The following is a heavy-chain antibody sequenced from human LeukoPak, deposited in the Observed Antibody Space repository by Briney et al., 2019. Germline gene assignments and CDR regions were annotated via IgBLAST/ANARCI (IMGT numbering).Heavy chain of an antibody. CDR1: GFTFSSYG. CDR3: ALYGNYGGNWDYFDY. J-gene: IGHJ4*02. V-gene: IGHV3-30*03. D-gene: IGHD4-23*01. CDR2: ISYDGSNK. Sequence: PGGSLRLSCAASGFTFSSYGMHWVRQAPAKGLDWVAVISYDGSNKYYADSVKGRFTISRDNSKNTLYLQMNSLRAEDTAVYYCALYGNYGGNWDYFDYWGQGTLGTVSS.